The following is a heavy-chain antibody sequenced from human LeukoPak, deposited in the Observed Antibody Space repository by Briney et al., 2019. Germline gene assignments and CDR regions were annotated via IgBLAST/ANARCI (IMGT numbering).Heavy chain of an antibody. V-gene: IGHV1-58*02. CDR2: IVVGSGNT. CDR1: GFTFTSSA. J-gene: IGHJ3*02. CDR3: AALTYYDSSGYLDAFDI. Sequence: ASVKVSCKASGFTFTSSAMQWVRRARGQRLEWIGWIVVGSGNTNYAQKFQERVTITRDMSTSTAYMELSSLRSEDTAVYYCAALTYYDSSGYLDAFDIWGQGTMVTVSS. D-gene: IGHD3-22*01.